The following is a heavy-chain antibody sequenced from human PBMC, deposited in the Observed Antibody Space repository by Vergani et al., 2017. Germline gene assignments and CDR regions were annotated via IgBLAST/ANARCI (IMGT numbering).Heavy chain of an antibody. J-gene: IGHJ4*02. V-gene: IGHV1-69*01. D-gene: IGHD3-3*01. CDR1: GYTFTGYY. CDR3: ARVLHDFWSGYPLDY. Sequence: QVQLVQSGAEVKKPGASVKVSCKASGYTFTGYYMHWVRQAPGQGLEWMGRIIPIFGTANYAQKFQGRVTITADESTSTAYMELSSLRSEDTAVYYCARVLHDFWSGYPLDYWGQGTLVTVSS. CDR2: IIPIFGTA.